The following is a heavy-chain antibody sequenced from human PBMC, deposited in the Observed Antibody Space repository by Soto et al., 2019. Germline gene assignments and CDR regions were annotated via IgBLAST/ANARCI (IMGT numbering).Heavy chain of an antibody. J-gene: IGHJ4*02. Sequence: QITLKESGPTLVKPTQTLTLTCTFSGFSFTTDGMGVGWIRQPPGKALEWLALVYWDDDKRYSPSLKSRLSITKDASRNQVVLTLTNMDPADTATYYCAYLYWAVSVIRYYFDYWGQGTLVTVSS. D-gene: IGHD3-22*01. CDR3: AYLYWAVSVIRYYFDY. V-gene: IGHV2-5*02. CDR1: GFSFTTDGMG. CDR2: VYWDDDK.